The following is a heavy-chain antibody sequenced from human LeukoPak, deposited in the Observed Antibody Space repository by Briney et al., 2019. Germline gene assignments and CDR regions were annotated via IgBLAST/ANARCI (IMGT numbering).Heavy chain of an antibody. CDR3: ARDLPMEY. J-gene: IGHJ4*02. Sequence: GGSLRLSCAASGFSFSRYSVNWVRQAPGKGLEWVSFIGSSSRYIYYADSVKGRFTISRDDAKNSLYLQMNSLRAEDTAVYYCARDLPMEYWGQGTLVTVSS. D-gene: IGHD3-3*01. CDR1: GFSFSRYS. V-gene: IGHV3-21*01. CDR2: IGSSSRYI.